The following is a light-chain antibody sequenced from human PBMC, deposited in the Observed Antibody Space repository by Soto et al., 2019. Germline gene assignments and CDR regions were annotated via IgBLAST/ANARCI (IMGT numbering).Light chain of an antibody. CDR2: DVS. J-gene: IGLJ1*01. Sequence: ALPQAASVSGSPGQSSTISCSGTSSDVGAYNYVSWYQQHPAKAPKLMIYDVSNRPSGVSDRFSGSKSGNTASLTISGLQAEDEADYYCYSYTSSSTYVFGSGTKVTV. V-gene: IGLV2-14*01. CDR3: YSYTSSSTYV. CDR1: SSDVGAYNY.